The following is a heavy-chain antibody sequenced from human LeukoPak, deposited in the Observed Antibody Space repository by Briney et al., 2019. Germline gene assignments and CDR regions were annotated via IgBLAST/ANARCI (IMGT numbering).Heavy chain of an antibody. CDR3: ARDLTVTIPAEGY. D-gene: IGHD4-17*01. V-gene: IGHV1-8*01. J-gene: IGHJ4*02. CDR1: GYTFTSYD. CDR2: MNLNSGNT. Sequence: ASVKVSCKASGYTFTSYDINWVRQATGQGLEWMGWMNLNSGNTGYAQKFQGRVTMTRNTSISTAYMELRSLRSDDTAVYYCARDLTVTIPAEGYWGQGTLVTVSS.